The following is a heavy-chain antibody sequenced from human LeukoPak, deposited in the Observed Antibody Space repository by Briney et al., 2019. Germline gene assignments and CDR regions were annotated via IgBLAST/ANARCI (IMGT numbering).Heavy chain of an antibody. CDR2: IYPGDSET. D-gene: IGHD2-2*01. CDR1: GYSFVNYW. V-gene: IGHV5-51*01. J-gene: IGHJ4*02. CDR3: ARGGPSYALDY. Sequence: GESLKISCEGSGYSFVNYWIGCVRQMPGKGLEWMGIIYPGDSETRYSPPFQGQVTMSTDNSISTAYLQWSSLRASDTAMYFCARGGPSYALDYWGQGTLVTVSS.